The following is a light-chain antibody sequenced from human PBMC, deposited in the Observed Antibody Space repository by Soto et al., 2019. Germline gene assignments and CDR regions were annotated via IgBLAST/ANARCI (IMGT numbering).Light chain of an antibody. J-gene: IGKJ5*01. Sequence: EIVLTQSPGTLSLSPGERATLSWSASQSVSSTYLAWYQQKPGQAPRLLIYGASSRATGIPDRFSGNGSGTDFTLTISRLEPEDFAVYYCQHYVSPPITFGQGTRLEIK. CDR2: GAS. CDR3: QHYVSPPIT. CDR1: QSVSSTY. V-gene: IGKV3-20*01.